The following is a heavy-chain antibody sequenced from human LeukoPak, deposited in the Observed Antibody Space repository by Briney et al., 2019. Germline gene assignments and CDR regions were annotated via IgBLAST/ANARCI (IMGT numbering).Heavy chain of an antibody. Sequence: TGGSLRLSCAASGFTFSNAWMSWVRQAPGKGLEWVGRIKSKTDGGTTDYAAPVKGRFTISRDDSKNTLYLQMNSLKTEDTAVYYCTTDGTPNRYCSGGSCYSPRNDYWGQGTLVTVSS. CDR3: TTDGTPNRYCSGGSCYSPRNDY. CDR1: GFTFSNAW. J-gene: IGHJ4*02. CDR2: IKSKTDGGTT. D-gene: IGHD2-15*01. V-gene: IGHV3-15*01.